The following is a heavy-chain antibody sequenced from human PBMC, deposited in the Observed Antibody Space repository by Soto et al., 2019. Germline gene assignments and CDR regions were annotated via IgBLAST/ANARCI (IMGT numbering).Heavy chain of an antibody. Sequence: GGSLRLSCAASGFTFSSYGMHWVRQAPGKGPEWVATIKEDGSEKYYVDSVKGRFTISRDNAKNSLYLQMNSLRAEDTAVYYCARGPFWGKGTTVTVSS. J-gene: IGHJ6*04. CDR2: IKEDGSEK. CDR3: ARGPF. V-gene: IGHV3-7*01. CDR1: GFTFSSYG.